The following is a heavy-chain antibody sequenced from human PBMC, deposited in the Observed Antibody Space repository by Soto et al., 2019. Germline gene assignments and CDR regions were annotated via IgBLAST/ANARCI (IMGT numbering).Heavy chain of an antibody. J-gene: IGHJ3*02. V-gene: IGHV1-69*06. CDR3: ASRIRDYYDSSGYDDAFDI. CDR2: IIPIFGTA. Sequence: VNVSCKASGGTFSSYAISWVLQAPGQGLEWMGGIIPIFGTANYAQKFQGRVTITADKSTSTAYMELSSLRSEDTAVYYCASRIRDYYDSSGYDDAFDIWGQGTTVTVSS. CDR1: GGTFSSYA. D-gene: IGHD3-22*01.